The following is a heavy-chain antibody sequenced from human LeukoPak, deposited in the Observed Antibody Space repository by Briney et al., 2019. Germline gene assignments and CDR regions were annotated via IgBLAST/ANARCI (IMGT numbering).Heavy chain of an antibody. Sequence: GGSLRLSCAASGFTFSNYWMSWVRQAPGKGLEWVANITQDGSEKYYMDSVKGRFTISRDNAKNSLYLQVNSLRAEDTALYYCARVGIYGSGWYPDYRGQGTLVTVSS. V-gene: IGHV3-7*01. CDR3: ARVGIYGSGWYPDY. CDR2: ITQDGSEK. CDR1: GFTFSNYW. D-gene: IGHD6-19*01. J-gene: IGHJ4*02.